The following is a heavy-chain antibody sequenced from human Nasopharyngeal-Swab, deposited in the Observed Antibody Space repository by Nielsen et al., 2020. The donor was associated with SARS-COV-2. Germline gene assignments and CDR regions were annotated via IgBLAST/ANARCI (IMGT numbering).Heavy chain of an antibody. CDR1: GGSISSYY. D-gene: IGHD6-13*01. V-gene: IGHV4-59*10. J-gene: IGHJ4*02. Sequence: GSLRLSCAGSGGSISSYYWSWVRQPAGKGLEWIGRIYTSGSTNYNPSHKSRFNMSVDTSKNQFYLKLSSVTAADTAVYYCARHISSWYPNAPFDSWGQGTLVTVSS. CDR2: IYTSGST. CDR3: ARHISSWYPNAPFDS.